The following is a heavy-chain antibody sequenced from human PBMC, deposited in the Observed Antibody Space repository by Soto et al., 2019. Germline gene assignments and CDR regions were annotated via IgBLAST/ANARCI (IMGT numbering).Heavy chain of an antibody. J-gene: IGHJ4*02. CDR1: GFTFSNYG. CDR3: ARGCPYSSSWFCHFDY. V-gene: IGHV3-33*01. CDR2: IWYVGSNK. Sequence: QVQLVESGGGVVQPGRSLRLSCAASGFTFSNYGMHWVRQAPGKGLEWVAVIWYVGSNKYYADSVKGRFTISRDNSKNTLYMQMNSLRAEDTAVYYCARGCPYSSSWFCHFDYWGQGPLVTVSS. D-gene: IGHD6-13*01.